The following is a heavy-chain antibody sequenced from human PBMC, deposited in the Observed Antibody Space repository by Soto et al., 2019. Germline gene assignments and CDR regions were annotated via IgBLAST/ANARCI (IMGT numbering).Heavy chain of an antibody. J-gene: IGHJ5*02. Sequence: GGSLRLSCAASGFTFSGSAMHWVRQASGKGLEWVGRIRSKANSYATAYAASVKGRFTISRDDSKNTAYLQMNSLKTEDTAVYYCTRQRGDGYKYNWFDPWGQGTLVTVSS. CDR3: TRQRGDGYKYNWFDP. CDR2: IRSKANSYAT. V-gene: IGHV3-73*01. CDR1: GFTFSGSA. D-gene: IGHD5-12*01.